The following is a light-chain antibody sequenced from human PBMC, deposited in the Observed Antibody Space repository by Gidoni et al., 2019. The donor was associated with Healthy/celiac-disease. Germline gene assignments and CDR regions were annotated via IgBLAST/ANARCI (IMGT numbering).Light chain of an antibody. J-gene: IGKJ5*01. V-gene: IGKV1-39*01. CDR3: QQSYSTPIT. CDR1: QSISSY. CDR2: AAS. Sequence: DIQMTQSPSSLSASVGDRVTITCRASQSISSYLNWYQQKPGKAPKLLIYAASSLQSGVPSSFSGSGSWTDFTLTISSLQPEDFATYYCQQSYSTPITFGQGTRLEIK.